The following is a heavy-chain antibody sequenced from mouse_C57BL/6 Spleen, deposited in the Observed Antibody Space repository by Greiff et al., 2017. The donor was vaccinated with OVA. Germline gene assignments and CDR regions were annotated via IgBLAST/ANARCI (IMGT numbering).Heavy chain of an antibody. J-gene: IGHJ2*01. Sequence: QVHVKQPGAELVMPGASVKLSCKASGYTFTSYWMHWVKQRPGQGLEWIGEIDPSDSYTNYNQKFKGKSTLTVDKSSSTAYMQLSSLTSEDSAVYYCARSSDYWGQGTTLTVSS. CDR1: GYTFTSYW. CDR3: ARSSDY. V-gene: IGHV1-69*01. CDR2: IDPSDSYT.